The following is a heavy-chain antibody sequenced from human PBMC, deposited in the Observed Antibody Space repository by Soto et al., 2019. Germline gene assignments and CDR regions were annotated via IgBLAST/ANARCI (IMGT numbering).Heavy chain of an antibody. CDR2: ISGSGGST. J-gene: IGHJ5*02. V-gene: IGHV3-23*01. Sequence: PGGSLRLSCAASGFTFSSYAMSWVRQAPGKGLEWVSAISGSGGSTYYADSVKGRFTISRDNSKNTLYLQMNSLRAEDTAVYYCARDREPEGGFDPWGQGTLVTVSS. CDR1: GFTFSSYA. CDR3: ARDREPEGGFDP. D-gene: IGHD1-1*01.